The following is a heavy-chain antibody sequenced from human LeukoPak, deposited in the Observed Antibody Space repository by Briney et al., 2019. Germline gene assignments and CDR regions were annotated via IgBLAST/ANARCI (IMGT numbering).Heavy chain of an antibody. Sequence: PSETLSLTCAVYGGSFSGYYWSWIRQPPGKGLEWIGEINHSGSTNYNPSLKSRVTISVDTSKNQFSLKLNSVTAADTAVYYCARGRLDSSSWFDYWGQGTLVTVSS. D-gene: IGHD6-13*01. CDR3: ARGRLDSSSWFDY. V-gene: IGHV4-34*01. CDR2: INHSGST. CDR1: GGSFSGYY. J-gene: IGHJ4*02.